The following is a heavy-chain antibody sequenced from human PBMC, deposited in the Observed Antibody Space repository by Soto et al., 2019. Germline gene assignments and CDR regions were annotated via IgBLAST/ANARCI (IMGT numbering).Heavy chain of an antibody. V-gene: IGHV4-59*01. J-gene: IGHJ4*02. D-gene: IGHD3-10*01. CDR3: ARDLFGSGSYSDY. CDR2: IYYSGST. Sequence: SETLSLTCTVSGGSISSYYWSWIRQPPGKGLEWIGYIYYSGSTNYNPSLKSRVTISVDTSKNQFSLKLSSVTAADTAVYYCARDLFGSGSYSDYWGQGTLVTVSS. CDR1: GGSISSYY.